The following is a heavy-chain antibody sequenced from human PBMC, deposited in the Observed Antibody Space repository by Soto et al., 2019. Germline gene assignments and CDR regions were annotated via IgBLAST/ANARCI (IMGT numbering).Heavy chain of an antibody. V-gene: IGHV3-74*01. CDR1: GFTFDYYW. Sequence: EVQLVESGGGLVQPGESLRLSCAASGFTFDYYWMHWVRQAPGKGLVWVSRVHSDGTTTSYADSVKGRFTISRDNARNTVSLQMSSLRAEDTAIYYCARGDRGGFDLWGHGTVVTVSS. D-gene: IGHD3-10*01. J-gene: IGHJ3*01. CDR2: VHSDGTTT. CDR3: ARGDRGGFDL.